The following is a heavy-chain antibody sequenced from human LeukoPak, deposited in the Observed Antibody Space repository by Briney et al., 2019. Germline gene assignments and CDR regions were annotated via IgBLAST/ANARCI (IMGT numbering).Heavy chain of an antibody. V-gene: IGHV1-18*04. J-gene: IGHJ4*02. CDR2: ISVYNGNT. D-gene: IGHD2-21*02. CDR3: ARATELTYCAGDCYLDY. CDR1: GYTFSISH. Sequence: ASVKVSCKTSGYTFSISHVTWVRQAPGQRLEWMGWISVYNGNTNYAPDLQGRVTMTTDTPTSTAYMELRNLRSDDTAIYYCARATELTYCAGDCYLDYWGQGTLITVSS.